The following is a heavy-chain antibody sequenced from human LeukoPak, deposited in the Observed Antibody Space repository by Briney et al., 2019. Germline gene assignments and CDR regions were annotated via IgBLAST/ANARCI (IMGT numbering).Heavy chain of an antibody. J-gene: IGHJ6*03. CDR3: ARTVGATKVFYYYYYMDV. D-gene: IGHD1-26*01. CDR1: GFTFSSYS. Sequence: GGSLRLSCAASGFTFSSYSMNWVRQAPGKGLEWVSVIYSGGSTYYADSVKGRFTISRVNSKNTLYLQMNSLRAEDTAVYYCARTVGATKVFYYYYYMDVWGKGTTVTISS. V-gene: IGHV3-66*01. CDR2: IYSGGST.